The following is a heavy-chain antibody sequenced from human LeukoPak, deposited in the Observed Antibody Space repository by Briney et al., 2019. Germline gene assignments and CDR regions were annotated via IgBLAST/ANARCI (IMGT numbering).Heavy chain of an antibody. CDR1: GGSISSYY. CDR2: IYYSGST. V-gene: IGHV4-59*08. Sequence: SETLSLTCTVSGGSISSYYWSWIRQPPGKGLEWIGYIYYSGSTNYNPSLKSRVTISVDTSKDQFSLKLSSVTAADTAVYYCARGYDSSGYYFGWGQGTLVTVSS. J-gene: IGHJ4*02. CDR3: ARGYDSSGYYFG. D-gene: IGHD3-22*01.